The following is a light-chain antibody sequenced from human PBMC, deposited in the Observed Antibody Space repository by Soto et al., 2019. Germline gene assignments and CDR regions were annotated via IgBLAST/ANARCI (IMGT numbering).Light chain of an antibody. Sequence: DNVLTQTPGTLSLAPGEIATLACRASPSVSSSYLAWYQQKPGQAPRLLIYGASSRPTGIPDTFSGSGSGTVFTLTISRLEPEDFAVYYCQQYGSSPRTFGQGTKVEIK. CDR2: GAS. CDR1: PSVSSSY. J-gene: IGKJ1*01. V-gene: IGKV3-20*01. CDR3: QQYGSSPRT.